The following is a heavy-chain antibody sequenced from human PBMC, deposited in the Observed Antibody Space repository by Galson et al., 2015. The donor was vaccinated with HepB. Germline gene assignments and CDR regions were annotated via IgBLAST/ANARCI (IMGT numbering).Heavy chain of an antibody. CDR3: AVVRFLNYYGMDV. J-gene: IGHJ6*02. D-gene: IGHD3-3*01. Sequence: SVKVSCKASGYTFTGYYMHWVRQAPGQGLEWMGWINPNSGGTNYAQKFQGRVTMTRDTSISTAYMELSRLRSDDTAVYYCAVVRFLNYYGMDVWGQGTTVTVSS. CDR1: GYTFTGYY. CDR2: INPNSGGT. V-gene: IGHV1-2*02.